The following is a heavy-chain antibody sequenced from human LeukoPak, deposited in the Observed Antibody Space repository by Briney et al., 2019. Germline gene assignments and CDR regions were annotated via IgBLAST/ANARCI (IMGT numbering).Heavy chain of an antibody. Sequence: PGRSLRLSCAASGFTFSSYGMHWVRQAPGKGLEWVAVISYDGSNKYYADSVKGRFTISRDNAKNSLYLQMNSLRAEDTAVYYCARVPDFWSGYSPWGQGTLVTVSS. CDR3: ARVPDFWSGYSP. CDR1: GFTFSSYG. D-gene: IGHD3-3*01. V-gene: IGHV3-30*03. J-gene: IGHJ5*02. CDR2: ISYDGSNK.